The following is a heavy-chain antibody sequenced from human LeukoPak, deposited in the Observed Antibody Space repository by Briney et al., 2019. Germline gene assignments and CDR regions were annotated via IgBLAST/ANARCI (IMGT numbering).Heavy chain of an antibody. Sequence: ASVKVSCKVSGYTLTELSMHWVRQAPGRGLEWMGGFDPEDVETLYEQKFQGRITVTEDTITDTAYMELSSLRPEDTAVYFCATSDPEFSPKPNFDHWGQGTLVTASS. CDR3: ATSDPEFSPKPNFDH. V-gene: IGHV1-24*01. J-gene: IGHJ4*02. CDR2: FDPEDVET. CDR1: GYTLTELS. D-gene: IGHD2-8*01.